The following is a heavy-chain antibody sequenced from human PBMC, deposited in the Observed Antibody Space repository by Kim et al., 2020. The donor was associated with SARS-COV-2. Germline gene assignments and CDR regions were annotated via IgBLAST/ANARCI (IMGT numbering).Heavy chain of an antibody. Sequence: SYIYYADSVKGRFTISRDNAKNSLYLQMNSLRAEDTAVYYCARAVGSGGCWGQGTLVTVSS. CDR3: ARAVGSGGC. J-gene: IGHJ4*02. V-gene: IGHV3-21*01. D-gene: IGHD1-26*01. CDR2: SYI.